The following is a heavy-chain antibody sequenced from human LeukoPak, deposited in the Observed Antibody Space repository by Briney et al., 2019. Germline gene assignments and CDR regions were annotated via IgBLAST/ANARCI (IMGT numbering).Heavy chain of an antibody. CDR2: IYTGGDT. CDR1: GLHVSGNY. J-gene: IGHJ4*02. Sequence: PGGSLRHSRAASGLHVSGNYMSWVRQAPGKGLEWVSVIYTGGDTYYAASVKGRFTISRDNSKNTLYLQMNSLRVEDTAVYYCASTGSGYGERHFDCWGQGTLVTVSS. D-gene: IGHD3-22*01. V-gene: IGHV3-53*01. CDR3: ASTGSGYGERHFDC.